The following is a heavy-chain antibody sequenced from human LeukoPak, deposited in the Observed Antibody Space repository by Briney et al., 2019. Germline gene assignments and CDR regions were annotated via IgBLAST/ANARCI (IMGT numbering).Heavy chain of an antibody. CDR2: INPSGGSA. CDR3: ARLAYYYDSSGNDAFDI. CDR1: GYTFTSYY. D-gene: IGHD3-22*01. J-gene: IGHJ3*02. V-gene: IGHV1-46*01. Sequence: ASVKVSCKASGYTFTSYYMHWVRQAPGQGLEWMGIINPSGGSASYAQKFQGRVTMTRDTSTSTVYMELSSLRSEDTAVYYCARLAYYYDSSGNDAFDIWGQGTMATVSS.